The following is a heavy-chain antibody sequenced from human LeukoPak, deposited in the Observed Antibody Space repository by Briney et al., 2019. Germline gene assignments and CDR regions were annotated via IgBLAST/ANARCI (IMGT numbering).Heavy chain of an antibody. J-gene: IGHJ4*02. CDR1: GFTFSTYA. V-gene: IGHV3-23*01. D-gene: IGHD5-12*01. CDR3: AKDARGYEGF. Sequence: PGGSLRLSCAASGFTFSTYAMSWVRQAPGKGLEWVSAVSSGASSTYYADSVRGRFTISRDNSKNTLYLQMNSLSADDTAVYYCAKDARGYEGFWGQGTLVTVSS. CDR2: VSSGASST.